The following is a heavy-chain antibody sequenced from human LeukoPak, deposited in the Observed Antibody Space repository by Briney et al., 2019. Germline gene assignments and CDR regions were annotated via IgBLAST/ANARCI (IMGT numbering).Heavy chain of an antibody. D-gene: IGHD2-15*01. Sequence: ASVKVSCKASGYTFSGYYMHWVRQAPGQGLEWMGIINPSGGSTSYAQKFQGRVTMTRDMSTSTVYMELSSLRSEDTAVYYCAREYEGGRYCSGGSCPPRAPLNWFDPWGQGTLVTVSS. CDR2: INPSGGST. V-gene: IGHV1-46*01. CDR1: GYTFSGYY. J-gene: IGHJ5*02. CDR3: AREYEGGRYCSGGSCPPRAPLNWFDP.